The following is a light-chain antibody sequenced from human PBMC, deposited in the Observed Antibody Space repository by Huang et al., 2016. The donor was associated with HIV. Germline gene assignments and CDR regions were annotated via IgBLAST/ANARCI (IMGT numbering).Light chain of an antibody. CDR3: MQALQTPYT. V-gene: IGKV2-28*01. J-gene: IGKJ2*01. CDR1: QSLLHSNGYNY. Sequence: DIVMTQSPLSLPVTPGEPASISCRSSQSLLHSNGYNYLDWDLQKPGQSPQLLIYLGSTRASGVPDRFSCSGSGTDFTLKISRVEAEDVGVYYCMQALQTPYTFGQGTKLEIK. CDR2: LGS.